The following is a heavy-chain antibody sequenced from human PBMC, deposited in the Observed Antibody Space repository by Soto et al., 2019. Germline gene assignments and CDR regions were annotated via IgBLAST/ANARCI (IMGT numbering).Heavy chain of an antibody. V-gene: IGHV1-24*01. J-gene: IGHJ4*02. CDR1: GYTLTELS. CDR3: ATGLLGFGESLNFDY. D-gene: IGHD3-10*01. Sequence: QVQLVQSGAEVKKPGASVKVSCKVSGYTLTELSMHWVRQAPGKGLEWMGGFDPEDGETIYAQKFQGRVTMTKDTSTDTAYMALSSLRSEDTAVYYCATGLLGFGESLNFDYWGQGTLVTVSS. CDR2: FDPEDGET.